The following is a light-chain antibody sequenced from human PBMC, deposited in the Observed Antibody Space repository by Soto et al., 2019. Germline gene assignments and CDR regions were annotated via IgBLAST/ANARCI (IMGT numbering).Light chain of an antibody. V-gene: IGLV1-40*01. J-gene: IGLJ1*01. CDR2: GNS. CDR3: QSYDNSLSGYV. CDR1: SSNIGAGYD. Sequence: QSALTQPPSVSGAPGQRVTISCTGSSSNIGAGYDVHWYQQLPGTAPKLLIYGNSNRPSGVPDRFSGSKSGTSASLAITGLQAEEEADYYCQSYDNSLSGYVFGTGTKVTVL.